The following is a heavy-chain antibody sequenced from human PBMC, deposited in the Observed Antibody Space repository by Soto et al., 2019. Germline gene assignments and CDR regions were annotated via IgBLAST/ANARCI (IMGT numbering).Heavy chain of an antibody. J-gene: IGHJ6*02. Sequence: SETLSLTCTVSGGSISSYYWSWILQPPGKGLEWIGYIYYSGSTNYNPSLKSRVTISVDTSKNQFSLKLSSVTAADTAVYYCARNPCGGSGGSCYSGGYYYYYYGMDVWGQGTTVTVSS. CDR2: IYYSGST. CDR3: ARNPCGGSGGSCYSGGYYYYYYGMDV. CDR1: GGSISSYY. D-gene: IGHD2-15*01. V-gene: IGHV4-59*01.